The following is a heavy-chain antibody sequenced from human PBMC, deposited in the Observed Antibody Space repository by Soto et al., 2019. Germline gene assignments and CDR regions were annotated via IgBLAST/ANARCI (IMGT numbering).Heavy chain of an antibody. D-gene: IGHD2-15*01. J-gene: IGHJ5*02. V-gene: IGHV2-26*01. CDR1: GFSLSNAGMG. Sequence: QVTLKESGPVLVKPTETLTLTCTVSGFSLSNAGMGVSWIRQPPGKALEWLAHIFSNDERRFSTSLKNRLTISKDTLNSRVVLIMINMDPVDTVTYWCAQTEDGGRSRTPAGWFAAWGQGTLVTVSS. CDR2: IFSNDER. CDR3: AQTEDGGRSRTPAGWFAA.